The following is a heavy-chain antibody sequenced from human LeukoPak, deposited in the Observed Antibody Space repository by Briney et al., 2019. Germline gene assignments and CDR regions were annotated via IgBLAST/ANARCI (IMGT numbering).Heavy chain of an antibody. CDR2: INSDGSST. V-gene: IGHV3-74*01. CDR1: GFTFSSYW. Sequence: QTGGSLRLSCAASGFTFSSYWMHWVRQAPGKGLVWVSRINSDGSSTSYADSVKGRFTISRDNAKNTLYLQMNSLRAEDTAVYYCARCEVTRVCIDYWGQGTLVTVSS. D-gene: IGHD4-11*01. J-gene: IGHJ4*02. CDR3: ARCEVTRVCIDY.